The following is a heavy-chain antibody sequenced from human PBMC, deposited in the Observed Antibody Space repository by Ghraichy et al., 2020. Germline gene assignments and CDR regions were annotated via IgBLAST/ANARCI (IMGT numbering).Heavy chain of an antibody. CDR2: ISAYNGNT. Sequence: ASVKVSCKASGYTFTSYGISWVRQAPGQGLEWMGWISAYNGNTNYAQKLQGRVTMTTDTSTSTAYMELRSLRSDDTAVYYCARDSHYYGSGSYSGYYFDYWGQGTLVTVSS. J-gene: IGHJ4*02. CDR3: ARDSHYYGSGSYSGYYFDY. V-gene: IGHV1-18*01. D-gene: IGHD3-10*01. CDR1: GYTFTSYG.